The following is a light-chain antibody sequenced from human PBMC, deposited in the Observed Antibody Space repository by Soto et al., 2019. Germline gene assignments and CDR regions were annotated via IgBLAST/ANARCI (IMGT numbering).Light chain of an antibody. V-gene: IGKV3-20*01. CDR3: QQYGSSPWT. J-gene: IGKJ1*01. Sequence: EIVLTQSPGTLSLSPGERAALSCRASQSVNNDYLAWYHQKPGRAPRLVIYGASKRATGIPDRFSGSGSGTDFTLTISRLEPEDFAVYYCQQYGSSPWTFGQWTNVEIK. CDR1: QSVNNDY. CDR2: GAS.